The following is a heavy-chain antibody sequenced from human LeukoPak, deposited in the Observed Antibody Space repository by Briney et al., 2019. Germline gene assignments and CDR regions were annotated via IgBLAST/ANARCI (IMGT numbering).Heavy chain of an antibody. J-gene: IGHJ4*02. CDR1: GFTFSSYA. CDR3: AKSPRIQRWSDY. D-gene: IGHD5-18*01. V-gene: IGHV3-23*01. CDR2: ISGSGGST. Sequence: GSLRLSCAASGFTFSSYAMSWVRQAPGKGLEWVSAISGSGGSTYYADSVKGRSTISRDNSKNTLYLQMNSLRAEDTDVYYCAKSPRIQRWSDYWGQGTLVTVSS.